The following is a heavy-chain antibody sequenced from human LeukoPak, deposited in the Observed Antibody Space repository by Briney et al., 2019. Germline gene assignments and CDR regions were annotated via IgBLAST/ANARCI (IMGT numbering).Heavy chain of an antibody. CDR3: ARQEGWLQLDY. J-gene: IGHJ4*02. Sequence: GGSLRLSCAASGFTFSSYWMQWVRQAPGKGLVWVSRINSDGSSTRYADSVKGRFTIPRDNAKNTLYLQMNSLRAEDTAVYYCARQEGWLQLDYWGQGTLVTVSS. CDR1: GFTFSSYW. CDR2: INSDGSST. D-gene: IGHD5-24*01. V-gene: IGHV3-74*01.